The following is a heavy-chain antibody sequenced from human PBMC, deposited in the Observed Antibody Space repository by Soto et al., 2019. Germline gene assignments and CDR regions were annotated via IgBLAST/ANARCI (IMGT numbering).Heavy chain of an antibody. V-gene: IGHV4-31*03. Sequence: QVQLQESGPGLVEPSQTLSLTCTVSGGSIRSSSHYWSWLRHHPGTGLEWIGFIYFSGSTFYNPSLKSRVTISLDASRNQFSLELTSVTAADTAMYFCARCHRGLRCHLDSWGQGTLVTVSS. CDR3: ARCHRGLRCHLDS. CDR2: IYFSGST. D-gene: IGHD2-8*01. CDR1: GGSIRSSSHY. J-gene: IGHJ4*02.